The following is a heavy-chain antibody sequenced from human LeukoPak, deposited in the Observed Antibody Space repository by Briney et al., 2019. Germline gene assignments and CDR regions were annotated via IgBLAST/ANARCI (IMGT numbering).Heavy chain of an antibody. CDR1: GGPFSGYY. V-gene: IGHV4-34*01. CDR2: INHSGST. CDR3: ARGERGPAKMATRRPGVLPCFDY. Sequence: KPSETLSLTCAVYGGPFSGYYWSWIRQPPGKGLEWIGEINHSGSTNYNPSLKSRVTISADTSKNQFSLRLTSMTAADTAVYYCARGERGPAKMATRRPGVLPCFDYWGQGTLVTVSS. J-gene: IGHJ4*02. D-gene: IGHD5-24*01.